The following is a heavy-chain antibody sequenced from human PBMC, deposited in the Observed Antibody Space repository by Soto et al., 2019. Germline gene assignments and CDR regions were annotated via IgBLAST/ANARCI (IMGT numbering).Heavy chain of an antibody. J-gene: IGHJ4*02. CDR2: ISYDGGIK. CDR1: GFTFGGFA. D-gene: IGHD3-10*01. Sequence: QVQLEQSGGGVVQPGMSLRLSCAASGFTFGGFAMHWVRQAPGKGLEWVALISYDGGIKYFADSVKGRFSISRDNSENTLYLQMNSLRPEDTAVYYCARPVLRGVVNDPYFDYWGQGTLVTVSS. CDR3: ARPVLRGVVNDPYFDY. V-gene: IGHV3-30-3*01.